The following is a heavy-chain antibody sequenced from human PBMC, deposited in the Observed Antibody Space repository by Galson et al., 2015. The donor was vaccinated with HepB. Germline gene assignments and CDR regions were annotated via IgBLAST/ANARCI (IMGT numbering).Heavy chain of an antibody. Sequence: CAISGDSVSSNSAAWNWIRQSPSRGLEWLGRTYYRSKWYKDYAISVKSRISINPDTSKNQLSLQLKSVTPEDTAVYFCARAPGREESGYDTDAFDLRGQGTMVTVSS. CDR1: GDSVSSNSAA. V-gene: IGHV6-1*01. J-gene: IGHJ3*01. CDR3: ARAPGREESGYDTDAFDL. CDR2: TYYRSKWYK. D-gene: IGHD5-12*01.